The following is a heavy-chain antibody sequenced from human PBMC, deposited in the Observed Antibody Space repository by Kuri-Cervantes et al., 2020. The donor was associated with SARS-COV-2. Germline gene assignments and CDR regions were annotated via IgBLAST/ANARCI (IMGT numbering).Heavy chain of an antibody. CDR2: IYSGGST. V-gene: IGHV3-23*03. CDR1: GFTFSSYA. J-gene: IGHJ4*02. D-gene: IGHD5-18*01. Sequence: GGSLRLSCAASGFTFSSYAVSWVRQAPGKGLEWVSVIYSGGSTYYADSVKGRFTISRDNSKNTLYLQMNSLRAEDTAVYYCAKGYSYGYREGELDYWGQGTLVTVSS. CDR3: AKGYSYGYREGELDY.